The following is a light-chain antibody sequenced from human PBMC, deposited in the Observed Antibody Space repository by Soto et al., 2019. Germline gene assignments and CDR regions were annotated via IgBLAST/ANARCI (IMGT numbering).Light chain of an antibody. CDR3: QQYNNWPPEET. J-gene: IGKJ1*01. CDR2: GAS. V-gene: IGKV3-15*01. CDR1: QSVSTN. Sequence: EIVMTQSPATLSVSPGERASLSCRASQSVSTNLAWYQQRPGQAPRLLIYGASTRATGIPARFSGSGSGTEFTLTISSLQSEDFAVYYCQQYNNWPPEETFGQGTTVEI.